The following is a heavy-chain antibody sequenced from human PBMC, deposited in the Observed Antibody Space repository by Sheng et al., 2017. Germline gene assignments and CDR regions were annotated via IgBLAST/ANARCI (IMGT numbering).Heavy chain of an antibody. J-gene: IGHJ4*02. D-gene: IGHD5-12*01. V-gene: IGHV1-69*13. CDR1: RHLQQLC. Sequence: QVQLVQSGAEVKKPWVLSEGLLQGFWRHLQQLCYQLGATGPLDKGLSGWEGSSLSLGTANYAQKFQGRVTITADESTSTAYMELSSLRSEDTAVYYCARVHGYSGYDFDYWGQGNAGHRLL. CDR3: ARVHGYSGYDFDY. CDR2: SSLSLGTA.